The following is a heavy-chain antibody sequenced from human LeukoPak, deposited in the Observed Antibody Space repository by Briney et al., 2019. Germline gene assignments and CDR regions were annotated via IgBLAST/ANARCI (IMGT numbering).Heavy chain of an antibody. CDR2: IYRGGRA. CDR3: ARDPAAGTFDY. CDR1: GFTASSSY. V-gene: IGHV3-53*05. D-gene: IGHD6-13*01. J-gene: IGHJ4*02. Sequence: GGSLRLSCAASGFTASSSYMSWVRQAPGKGLECVSVIYRGGRAYYADSVKGRFTISRDNSKNTLYLQMNSLRAEDTAVYYCARDPAAGTFDYWGQGTLVTVSS.